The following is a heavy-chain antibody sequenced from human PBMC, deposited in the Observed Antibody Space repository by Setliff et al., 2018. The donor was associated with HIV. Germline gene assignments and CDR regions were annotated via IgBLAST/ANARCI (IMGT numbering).Heavy chain of an antibody. CDR2: IIPVFGTT. V-gene: IGHV1-69*13. Sequence: ASVKVSCKASGGTFCSYAISWVRQAPGQGLDWMGGIIPVFGTTNYAQKFQGRVTITADESTSTAYMELSSLGSEDTAVYYCARGGVYYYDSSGWSMDYWGQGTLVTVSS. D-gene: IGHD3-22*01. CDR1: GGTFCSYA. J-gene: IGHJ4*02. CDR3: ARGGVYYYDSSGWSMDY.